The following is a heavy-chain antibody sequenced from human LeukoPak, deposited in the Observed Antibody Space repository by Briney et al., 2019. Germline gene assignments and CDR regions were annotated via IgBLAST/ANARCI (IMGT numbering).Heavy chain of an antibody. CDR3: ARDRGDYYFDY. V-gene: IGHV4-59*12. J-gene: IGHJ4*02. D-gene: IGHD2-21*01. CDR1: GGSISTYY. CDR2: IHYSGTT. Sequence: SETLSLTCTVSGGSISTYYWSWIRQPPGKGLEWIGSIHYSGTTYYNPSLKSRVTISVDTSKNQFSLKLSSVTAAHTAVYYCARDRGDYYFDYWGQGTLVTVSS.